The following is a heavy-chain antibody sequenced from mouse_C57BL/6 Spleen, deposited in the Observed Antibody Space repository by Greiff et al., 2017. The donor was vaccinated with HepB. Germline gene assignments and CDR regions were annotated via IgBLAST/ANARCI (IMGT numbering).Heavy chain of an antibody. V-gene: IGHV1-80*01. J-gene: IGHJ4*01. Sequence: QVQLKHSGAELVKPGASVKISCKASGYAFSSYWMNWVKQRPGKGLEWIGQIYPGDGDTNYNGKFKGKATLTADKSSSTAYMQLSSLTPEDSAVYFCARDWDGAMDYWGQGTSVTVSS. CDR1: GYAFSSYW. CDR2: IYPGDGDT. D-gene: IGHD4-1*01. CDR3: ARDWDGAMDY.